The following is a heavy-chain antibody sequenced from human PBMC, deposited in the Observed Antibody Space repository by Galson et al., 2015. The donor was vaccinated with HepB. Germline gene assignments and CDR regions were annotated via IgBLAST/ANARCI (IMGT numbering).Heavy chain of an antibody. V-gene: IGHV1-69*13. CDR2: IIPIFGTA. J-gene: IGHJ1*01. Sequence: SVKASCKASGGTLSNYSIIWVRQAPGQGLEWMGGIIPIFGTANYAQKFQGRVTIAADESTSTAYMVLRSLRYEDTAVYYCAYFTSGSAEDLHYWGQGTLVTVSS. CDR3: AYFTSGSAEDLHY. CDR1: GGTLSNYS. D-gene: IGHD3-10*01.